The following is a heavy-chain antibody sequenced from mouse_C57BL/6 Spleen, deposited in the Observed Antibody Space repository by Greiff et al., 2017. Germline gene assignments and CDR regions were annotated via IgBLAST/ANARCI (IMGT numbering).Heavy chain of an antibody. Sequence: EVKVEESGGGLVQPGGSMKLSCAASGFTFSDAWMDWVRQSPEKGLEWVAEIRNKANNHATYYAESVKGRFTISRDESKSSVYLQMNSLRAEDTGIYYCTRQVPSNYWYFEVWGTGTTVTVSS. J-gene: IGHJ1*03. D-gene: IGHD2-5*01. CDR1: GFTFSDAW. CDR3: TRQVPSNYWYFEV. V-gene: IGHV6-6*01. CDR2: IRNKANNHAT.